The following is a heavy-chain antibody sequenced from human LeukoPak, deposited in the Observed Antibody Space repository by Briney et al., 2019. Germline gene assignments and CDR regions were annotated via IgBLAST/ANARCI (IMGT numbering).Heavy chain of an antibody. Sequence: GGSLRLSCAASGFTFSDHYMSWIRQAPGKGLEWVSYISSSGSTIYYADSVKGRFTISRDNAKNSLYLQMNSLRAEDTAVYYCARRVLRFLEWLDNNWFDPWGQGTLVTVSS. CDR1: GFTFSDHY. V-gene: IGHV3-11*04. CDR2: ISSSGSTI. D-gene: IGHD3-3*01. J-gene: IGHJ5*02. CDR3: ARRVLRFLEWLDNNWFDP.